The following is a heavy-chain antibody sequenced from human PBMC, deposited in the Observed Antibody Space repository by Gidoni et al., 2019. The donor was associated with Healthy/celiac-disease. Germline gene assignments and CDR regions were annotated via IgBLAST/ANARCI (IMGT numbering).Heavy chain of an antibody. J-gene: IGHJ5*02. CDR1: GGSISSYY. D-gene: IGHD3-3*01. Sequence: QVQLQESGPGLVKPSETLSLTCTVSGGSISSYYWSWIRQPPGKGLEWIGYIYYSGSTNYNHSLKSRVTISVDTSKNQFSLKLSSVTAADTAVYYCARVPLIFGVVFGWFDPWGQGTLVTVSS. CDR3: ARVPLIFGVVFGWFDP. V-gene: IGHV4-59*01. CDR2: IYYSGST.